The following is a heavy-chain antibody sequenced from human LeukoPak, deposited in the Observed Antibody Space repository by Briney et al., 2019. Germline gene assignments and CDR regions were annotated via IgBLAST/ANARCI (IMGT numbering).Heavy chain of an antibody. D-gene: IGHD3-22*01. CDR3: ARGDDSSGYSYYFDY. CDR1: GFTFSSYW. CDR2: IKQDGSEK. V-gene: IGHV3-7*04. Sequence: GGSLRLSCAASGFTFSSYWMSWVRQAPGKGLEWVANIKQDGSEKDYVDSVKGRFTISRDNAKNSLYLQKNRLRAEDTAVYYCARGDDSSGYSYYFDYWGQGTLVTVSS. J-gene: IGHJ4*02.